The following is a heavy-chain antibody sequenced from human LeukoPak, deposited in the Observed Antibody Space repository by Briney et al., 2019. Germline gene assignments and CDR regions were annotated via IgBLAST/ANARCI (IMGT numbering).Heavy chain of an antibody. CDR1: GGSISNLY. CDR2: IYYSGST. D-gene: IGHD6-19*01. CDR3: ATQASVAAGGFDP. J-gene: IGHJ5*02. V-gene: IGHV4-59*11. Sequence: SETLSLTCTVSGGSISNLYWSWIRQPPGKGLEWIGYIYYSGSTYYNPSLKSRVTISVDTSKNHFSLKLRSVIAADTAMYYCATQASVAAGGFDPWGQGTLVTVSS.